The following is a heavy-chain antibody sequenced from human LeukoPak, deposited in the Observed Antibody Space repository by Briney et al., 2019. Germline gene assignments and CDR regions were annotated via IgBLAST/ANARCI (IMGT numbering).Heavy chain of an antibody. Sequence: GASVKVSCKVSGYTLTELSMHWVRQAPGKGLEWMGGFDPEDGETIYAQKFQGRVTMTEDTSTDTAYMELSSLRSEDTAVYYCATSLYGSGGLDYWGQGTLVTVSS. J-gene: IGHJ4*02. CDR2: FDPEDGET. D-gene: IGHD3-10*01. CDR3: ATSLYGSGGLDY. V-gene: IGHV1-24*01. CDR1: GYTLTELS.